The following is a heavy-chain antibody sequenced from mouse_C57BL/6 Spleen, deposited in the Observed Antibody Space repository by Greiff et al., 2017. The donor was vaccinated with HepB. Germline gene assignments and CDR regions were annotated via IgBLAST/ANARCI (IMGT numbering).Heavy chain of an antibody. J-gene: IGHJ4*01. D-gene: IGHD2-2*01. CDR3: ARSGGYVYDALYYYAMDY. Sequence: QVQLQQSGPELVKPGASVKISCKASGYAFSSSWMNWVKQRPGKGLEWIGRIYPGDGDTNYNGKFKGKATLTADKSSSTAYMQLSSLTSEDSAVYFCARSGGYVYDALYYYAMDYWGQGTSVTVSS. CDR2: IYPGDGDT. V-gene: IGHV1-82*01. CDR1: GYAFSSSW.